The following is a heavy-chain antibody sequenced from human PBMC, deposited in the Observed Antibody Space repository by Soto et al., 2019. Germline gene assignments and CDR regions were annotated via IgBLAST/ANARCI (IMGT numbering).Heavy chain of an antibody. D-gene: IGHD3-16*02. J-gene: IGHJ6*02. CDR1: GATFSSSG. CDR3: ARWPQPRYTADPYAVDV. CDR2: IVPSLDTT. Sequence: QVHLVQSGTEVKKPGSSVKVSCKASGATFSSSGFSWVRQAPGQGLEWMGMIVPSLDTTNYAQKFQARVTIIADEVTSTAYMELRSLRSEDTAVYYCARWPQPRYTADPYAVDVWGQGTRVIVSS. V-gene: IGHV1-69*11.